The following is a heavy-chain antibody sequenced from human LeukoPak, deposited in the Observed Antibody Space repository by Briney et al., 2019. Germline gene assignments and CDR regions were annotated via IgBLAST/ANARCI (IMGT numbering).Heavy chain of an antibody. D-gene: IGHD3-22*01. CDR2: INPSGGST. Sequence: GGSVKVSCKASGYTFTSYYMHWVRQAPGQGLEWMGIINPSGGSTSYAQKFQGRVTMTRDMSTSTVHMELSSRRSEDTAVYYCATDGRTMIASTNYYYYMDVWGKGTTVTVSS. J-gene: IGHJ6*03. V-gene: IGHV1-46*01. CDR1: GYTFTSYY. CDR3: ATDGRTMIASTNYYYYMDV.